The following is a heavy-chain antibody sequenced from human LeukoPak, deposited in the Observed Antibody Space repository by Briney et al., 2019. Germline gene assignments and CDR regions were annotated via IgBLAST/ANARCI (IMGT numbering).Heavy chain of an antibody. CDR3: ARGLGNLGRGCYYGMDV. D-gene: IGHD3-16*01. CDR1: GYTLTTYG. CDR2: IGAYNGDT. J-gene: IGHJ6*02. V-gene: IGHV1-18*01. Sequence: ASVKVSCKASGYTLTTYGISWVRQAPGQGLEWMGWIGAYNGDTNYAQKLQGRVTMTTDTSTSTAYMELRSLRSDDTAVYYCARGLGNLGRGCYYGMDVWGQGTTVTVSS.